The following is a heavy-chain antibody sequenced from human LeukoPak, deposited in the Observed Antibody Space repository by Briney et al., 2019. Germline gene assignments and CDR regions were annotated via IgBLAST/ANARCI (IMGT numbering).Heavy chain of an antibody. CDR1: GFTFSVYT. Sequence: PGGSLRLSCAASGFTFSVYTMTWVRQAPGKGLEWVSSISSSSGYIYYADSVKGRFTISRDNAKNSLYLLMNSLRAEDTAVYYCARDRADWLPQHLDYWGQGTLVTVSS. CDR3: ARDRADWLPQHLDY. CDR2: ISSSSGYI. J-gene: IGHJ4*02. D-gene: IGHD3/OR15-3a*01. V-gene: IGHV3-21*01.